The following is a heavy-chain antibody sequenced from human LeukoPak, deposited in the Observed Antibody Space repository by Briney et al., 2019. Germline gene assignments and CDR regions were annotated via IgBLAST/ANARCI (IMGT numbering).Heavy chain of an antibody. CDR3: ARNYGDDAFDI. Sequence: SETLSLTCTVSGGSINGYYWSWIRQPPGKGLEWIGYIYYSGSTNYNPSLKSRVTISVDTSKNQFSLKLSSVTAADTAMYYCARNYGDDAFDIWGQGTMVTVSS. CDR2: IYYSGST. D-gene: IGHD4-17*01. CDR1: GGSINGYY. V-gene: IGHV4-59*01. J-gene: IGHJ3*02.